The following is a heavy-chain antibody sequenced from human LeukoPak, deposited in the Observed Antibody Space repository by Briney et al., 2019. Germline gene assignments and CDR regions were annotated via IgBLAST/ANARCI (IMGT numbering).Heavy chain of an antibody. CDR1: GFTFDDYA. CDR2: ISWNSGSI. V-gene: IGHV3-9*01. D-gene: IGHD6-19*01. Sequence: GGSLRLSCAASGFTFDDYAMHWVRQAPGKGLEWVSGISWNSGSIGYADSVKGRFTISRDNAKNSLYLQMNSLRAEDTALYYCAKAVAGTDRYFQHWGQGTLVTVSS. J-gene: IGHJ1*01. CDR3: AKAVAGTDRYFQH.